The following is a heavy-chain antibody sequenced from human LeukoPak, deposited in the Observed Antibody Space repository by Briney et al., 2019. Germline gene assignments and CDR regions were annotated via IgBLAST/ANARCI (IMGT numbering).Heavy chain of an antibody. CDR2: INPNSGGT. V-gene: IGHV1-2*02. CDR1: GYTFTGYY. D-gene: IGHD3-22*01. J-gene: IGHJ4*02. Sequence: GASVKVSCKASGYTFTGYYMHWVRQAPGQGLEWMGWINPNSGGTNYAQKFQGRVTMTRDTSISTAYMELSRLRSDDTAVYYCARIRHYDSSGDDSYYFDYWGQGTLVTVSS. CDR3: ARIRHYDSSGDDSYYFDY.